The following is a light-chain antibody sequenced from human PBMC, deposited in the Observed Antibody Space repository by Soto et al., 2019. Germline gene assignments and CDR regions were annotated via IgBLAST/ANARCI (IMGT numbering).Light chain of an antibody. Sequence: EVVMTQSPATLSVSPGEGATLSCRASQSVSSHLAWYQQKPGQSPRLLIYGASTRATGVPARFSGSGSGTEFTLTITSLQPDDAAVYYCQQTRSFPLTFGGGTKVEI. V-gene: IGKV3-15*01. J-gene: IGKJ4*01. CDR2: GAS. CDR3: QQTRSFPLT. CDR1: QSVSSH.